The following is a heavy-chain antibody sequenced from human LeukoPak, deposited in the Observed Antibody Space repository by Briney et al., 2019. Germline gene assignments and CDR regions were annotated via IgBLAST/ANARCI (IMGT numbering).Heavy chain of an antibody. CDR2: ISAYNGNT. J-gene: IGHJ6*03. Sequence: ASVKVSCKASGYTFTSYGISWVRQAPGQGLEWMGWISAYNGNTNYAQKLQGRVTMTTDTTTSTAYMELRSLRSDDTAVYYCARGQQLVWGSYYMDVWGKGTTVTISS. CDR1: GYTFTSYG. D-gene: IGHD6-13*01. CDR3: ARGQQLVWGSYYMDV. V-gene: IGHV1-18*01.